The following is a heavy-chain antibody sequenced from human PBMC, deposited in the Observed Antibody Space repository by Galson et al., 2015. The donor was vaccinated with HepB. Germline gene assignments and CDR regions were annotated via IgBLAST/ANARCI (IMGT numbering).Heavy chain of an antibody. CDR3: AKDHASSSGYIDY. D-gene: IGHD3-22*01. V-gene: IGHV1-18*04. CDR1: GYSFSNYG. J-gene: IGHJ4*02. Sequence: SVKVSCKASGYSFSNYGVAWVRQAPGQGLGWIGWISADSGNKNCARNLQDRVTMTTDTSTSTAYMELKSLTSDDTAVYYCAKDHASSSGYIDYWGQGTLVTVSS. CDR2: ISADSGNK.